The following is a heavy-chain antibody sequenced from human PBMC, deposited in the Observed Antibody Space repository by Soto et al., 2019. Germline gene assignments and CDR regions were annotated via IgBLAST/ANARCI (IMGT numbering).Heavy chain of an antibody. CDR3: AKGNGGYFDH. V-gene: IGHV3-23*03. Sequence: GSLRLSCIASGFTFTNYAMICVRQAPGKGPEWVSSIEIGERASYYGDSVKGRFTISRDDSQNALYLQMNSLRAEDTAVYFCAKGNGGYFDHWGQGSLVTVSS. D-gene: IGHD3-16*01. J-gene: IGHJ4*02. CDR2: IEIGERAS. CDR1: GFTFTNYA.